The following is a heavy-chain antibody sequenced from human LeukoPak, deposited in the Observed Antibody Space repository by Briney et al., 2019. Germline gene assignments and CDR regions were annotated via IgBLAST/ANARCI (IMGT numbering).Heavy chain of an antibody. CDR2: INPNSGGT. J-gene: IGHJ4*02. V-gene: IGHV1-2*02. D-gene: IGHD5-24*01. CDR1: GYTFTGYY. Sequence: ASVKVSCKASGYTFTGYYMHWVRQAPGQGLEWMGWINPNSGGTNYAQKFQGRVTMTRDTSISTAYMELSSLRSEDTAVYYCARWLQLSGWLDYWGQGTLVTVSS. CDR3: ARWLQLSGWLDY.